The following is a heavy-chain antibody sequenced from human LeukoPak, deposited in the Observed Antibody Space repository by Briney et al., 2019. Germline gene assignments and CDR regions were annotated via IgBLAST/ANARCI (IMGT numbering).Heavy chain of an antibody. J-gene: IGHJ3*02. CDR3: ARPTYYYDSSGYSENAFDI. CDR2: IYYSGST. D-gene: IGHD3-22*01. CDR1: GGSISSGDYY. Sequence: PSETLSLTCTVSGGSISSGDYYWSWIRQPPGKGLEWIGYIYYSGSTYYNPSLKSRVTISIDTSKNQFSLKLTSVTAADTAVYYCARPTYYYDSSGYSENAFDIWGQGTMVTVSS. V-gene: IGHV4-30-4*08.